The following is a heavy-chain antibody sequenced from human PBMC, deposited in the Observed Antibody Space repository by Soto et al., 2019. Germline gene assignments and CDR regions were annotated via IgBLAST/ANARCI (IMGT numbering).Heavy chain of an antibody. CDR1: GFIFGSYA. J-gene: IGHJ6*02. CDR3: AKFEARDTPLYGMDV. D-gene: IGHD2-15*01. CDR2: IRDSGSRT. V-gene: IGHV3-23*01. Sequence: EVQLLESGGGLVQPGGSLRLSCEASGFIFGSYAMSWVRQAPGNGLEWVAAIRDSGSRTYYADSVRGRLTISTDNSKNTLYLQMNGLGAEDTAVYYCAKFEARDTPLYGMDVWGQGTTVTVSS.